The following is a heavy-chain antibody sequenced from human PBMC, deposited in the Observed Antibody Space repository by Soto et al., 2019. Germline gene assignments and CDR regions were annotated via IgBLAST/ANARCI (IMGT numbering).Heavy chain of an antibody. V-gene: IGHV3-23*01. CDR2: VSGSGRST. CDR1: GFTFSTYA. Sequence: EVQLLESGGGLVQPGGSLRLSCSASGFTFSTYAMTWVRQAPGKGLEWVSAVSGSGRSTYYADSVKGRFTISRDNSKNTLHLQMNSLRAEDTALYYCAKDQGLGIPGGFDAFDVWGQGTMVTVSS. CDR3: AKDQGLGIPGGFDAFDV. D-gene: IGHD7-27*01. J-gene: IGHJ3*01.